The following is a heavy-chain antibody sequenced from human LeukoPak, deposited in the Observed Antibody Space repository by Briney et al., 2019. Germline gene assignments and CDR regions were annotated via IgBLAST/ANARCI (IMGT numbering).Heavy chain of an antibody. CDR3: AVVTSHPRYFDH. D-gene: IGHD2-21*02. J-gene: IGHJ4*02. CDR2: IYYSGST. CDR1: GGSISSFY. Sequence: SETLSLTCTVSGGSISSFYWSWIRQPPGKGLEWIGYIYYSGSTNYNPSLKSRVTISVDTSKNQFSLKLYSVTAADTAVYYCAVVTSHPRYFDHWGQGTLITVSS. V-gene: IGHV4-59*01.